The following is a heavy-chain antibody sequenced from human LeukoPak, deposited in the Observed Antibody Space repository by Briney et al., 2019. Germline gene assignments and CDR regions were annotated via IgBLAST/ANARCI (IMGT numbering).Heavy chain of an antibody. CDR3: ARAQQPTAHSYYYYYYMDV. D-gene: IGHD6-13*01. CDR1: GFTFSSYE. V-gene: IGHV3-48*03. Sequence: GGSLRLSCAASGFTFSSYEMNWVRQAPGKGLEWVSYISSSGSTIYYADSVKGRFTISRDNAKNSLYLQMNSLRAEDTGLYYCARAQQPTAHSYYYYYYMDVWGKGTTVTVSS. J-gene: IGHJ6*03. CDR2: ISSSGSTI.